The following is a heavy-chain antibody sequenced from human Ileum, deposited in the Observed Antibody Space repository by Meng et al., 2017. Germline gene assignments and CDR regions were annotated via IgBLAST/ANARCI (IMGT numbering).Heavy chain of an antibody. CDR3: AHIFDS. CDR2: MNLGGGP. CDR1: GRSISSSDW. Sequence: ASGPGRVGPAWTLSLACAVCGRSISSSDWWSWVRQHPGKGLEWIAEMNLGGGPNYNPSLKSRVTMSVDKSNDHLSLQLTSVTAADTAVYYCAHIFDSWGQGTLVTVSS. V-gene: IGHV4-4*02. J-gene: IGHJ4*02.